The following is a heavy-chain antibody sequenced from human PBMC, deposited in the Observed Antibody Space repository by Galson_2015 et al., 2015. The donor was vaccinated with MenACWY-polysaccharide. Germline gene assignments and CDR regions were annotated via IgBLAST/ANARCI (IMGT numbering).Heavy chain of an antibody. CDR3: AKERTTVDI. CDR2: ISGRGGST. CDR1: GFTFSSYG. D-gene: IGHD4-17*01. Sequence: SLRLSCAASGFTFSSYGMSWVRQAPGKGLEWVSGISGRGGSTYYADSVKGRFTISRDNSKNTLYPQMNSLRADDTAVYYCAKERTTVDIWGQGTMVTVSS. V-gene: IGHV3-23*01. J-gene: IGHJ3*02.